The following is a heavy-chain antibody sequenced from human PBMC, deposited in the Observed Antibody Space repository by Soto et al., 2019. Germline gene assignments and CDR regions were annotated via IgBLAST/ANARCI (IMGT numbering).Heavy chain of an antibody. V-gene: IGHV4-59*01. J-gene: IGHJ4*02. CDR3: ARGPGGPDGPGDY. D-gene: IGHD2-15*01. CDR1: GGSINSYY. Sequence: SETLSLTCTVSGGSINSYYWSWIRQPPGKGLEWIGYIYYSGSTNYNPSLKSRVTISVDTSKNQFSLKLSSVTAADTAVYYCARGPGGPDGPGDYWGQGTLVTVSS. CDR2: IYYSGST.